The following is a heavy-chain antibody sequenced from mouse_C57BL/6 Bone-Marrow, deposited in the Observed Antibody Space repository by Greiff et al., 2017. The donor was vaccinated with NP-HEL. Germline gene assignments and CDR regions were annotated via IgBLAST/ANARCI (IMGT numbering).Heavy chain of an antibody. J-gene: IGHJ3*01. CDR2: IYPGDGDT. V-gene: IGHV1-82*01. CDR3: ASLAWFAY. Sequence: QVQLQQSGPELVKPGASVKISCKASGYAFSSSWMNWVKQRPGKGLEWIGRIYPGDGDTNYNGKFKGKATLTADKSSSTAYMQLCSLTSEDSAVYFCASLAWFAYWGQGTLVTVSA. CDR1: GYAFSSSW.